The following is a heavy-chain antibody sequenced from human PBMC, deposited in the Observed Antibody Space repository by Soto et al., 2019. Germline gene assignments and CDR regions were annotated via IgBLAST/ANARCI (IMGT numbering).Heavy chain of an antibody. CDR1: GCTFSSYA. CDR3: ARKGYCSSTSCYTHWFDP. CDR2: IIPIFGTA. Sequence: SVKVSCKASGCTFSSYAISWVRQAPGQGLEWMGGIIPIFGTANYAQKFQGRVTITADESTSTAYMELSSLGSEDTAGCYCARKGYCSSTSCYTHWFDPWGQGTLVTVSS. D-gene: IGHD2-2*01. J-gene: IGHJ5*02. V-gene: IGHV1-69*13.